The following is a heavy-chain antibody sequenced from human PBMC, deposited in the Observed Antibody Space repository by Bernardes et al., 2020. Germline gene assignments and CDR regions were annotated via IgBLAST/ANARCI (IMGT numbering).Heavy chain of an antibody. Sequence: GGSLRLSCEASGFIFSTYWMSWVRQAPGKGLEWVANIKQDGSDKYYVDSVKGRFSISRDNAKNSLYLQMNSLRAEDTAVYYCARSLWSDDWYGDYWGRGTLVTVSS. V-gene: IGHV3-7*01. D-gene: IGHD3-9*01. CDR3: ARSLWSDDWYGDY. J-gene: IGHJ4*02. CDR2: IKQDGSDK. CDR1: GFIFSTYW.